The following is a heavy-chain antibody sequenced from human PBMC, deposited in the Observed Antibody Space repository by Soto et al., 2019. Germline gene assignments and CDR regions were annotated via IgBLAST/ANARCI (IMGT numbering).Heavy chain of an antibody. CDR3: ARHAVHNSGFTDY. Sequence: QLQLQESGPGLVKPSETLSLTCTVSGGSISSSSYYWGWIRQPPGKGLEWIGSIYYSGSTYYNPSLKRRVTISVATSKNQFSLKLSSVTAADTAVYYWARHAVHNSGFTDYWGQGTLVTVSS. D-gene: IGHD6-19*01. CDR1: GGSISSSSYY. J-gene: IGHJ4*02. CDR2: IYYSGST. V-gene: IGHV4-39*01.